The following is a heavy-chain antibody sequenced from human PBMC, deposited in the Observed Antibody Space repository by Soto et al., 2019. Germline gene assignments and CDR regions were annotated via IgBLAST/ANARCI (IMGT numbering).Heavy chain of an antibody. Sequence: GGSLRLSCAASGFTFSSYGMHWVRQAPGKGLEWVAVIWYDGSNKYYADSVKGRFTISRDNSKNTLYLQMNSLRAEDTAVYYCARADYDILTGPTPLDYYYYGMDVWGQGTTVTVSS. CDR3: ARADYDILTGPTPLDYYYYGMDV. D-gene: IGHD3-9*01. V-gene: IGHV3-33*01. J-gene: IGHJ6*02. CDR2: IWYDGSNK. CDR1: GFTFSSYG.